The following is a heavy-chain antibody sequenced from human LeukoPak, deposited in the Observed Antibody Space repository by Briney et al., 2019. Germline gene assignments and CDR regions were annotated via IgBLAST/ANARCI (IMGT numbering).Heavy chain of an antibody. CDR3: ARVRLGDYGLDV. V-gene: IGHV3-48*02. CDR2: ISSSSSTI. D-gene: IGHD3-22*01. Sequence: GGSLRLSCTASGFTFSGYEMNWVRQAPGKGLEWVSYISSSSSTIYYADSVKGRFTISRDNAKNSLYLQMNSLRDEDTAVYYCARVRLGDYGLDVWGQGTTVTVSS. J-gene: IGHJ6*02. CDR1: GFTFSGYE.